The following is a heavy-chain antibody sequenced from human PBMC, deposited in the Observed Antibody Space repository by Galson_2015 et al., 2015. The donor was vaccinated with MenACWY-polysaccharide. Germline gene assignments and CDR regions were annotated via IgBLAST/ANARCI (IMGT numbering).Heavy chain of an antibody. CDR1: GFSLSTSGVG. Sequence: PALVKPTQTLTLTCTFSGFSLSTSGVGVGWIRQPPGKALEWLALIYWDDDKRYSPSLKNRLTITKDSSNNQVVLTMTNMDPVDTATYYCARSCIPAYSYGYSLDYWGQGILVTVSS. J-gene: IGHJ4*02. CDR2: IYWDDDK. V-gene: IGHV2-5*02. D-gene: IGHD5-18*01. CDR3: ARSCIPAYSYGYSLDY.